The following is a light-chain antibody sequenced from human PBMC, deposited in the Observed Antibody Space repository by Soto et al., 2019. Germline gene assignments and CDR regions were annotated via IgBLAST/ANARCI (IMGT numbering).Light chain of an antibody. V-gene: IGLV2-14*01. J-gene: IGLJ1*01. Sequence: QSALAQPASVSGSPGQSITISCTGTSSDVGRFNFVSWFQQHPGKAPKLLIYEVTKRPSGVYNRFSGSKSGNTASLTISGLQTEDEADYDCTSYTTCSTYVLGNGTKVTV. CDR1: SSDVGRFNF. CDR3: TSYTTCSTYV. CDR2: EVT.